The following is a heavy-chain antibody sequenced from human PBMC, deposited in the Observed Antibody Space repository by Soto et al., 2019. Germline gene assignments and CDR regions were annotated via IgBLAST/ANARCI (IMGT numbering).Heavy chain of an antibody. D-gene: IGHD2-21*01. CDR1: GGTFSSYA. CDR3: AGNKMGIDYYYGMDV. V-gene: IGHV1-69*12. CDR2: IIPIFGTA. J-gene: IGHJ6*02. Sequence: QVQLVQSGAGVKKPGSSVKVSCKASGGTFSSYAISWVRQAPGQGLEWMGGIIPIFGTADYVQKFQGRVTITADESTSTAYMELSSLRSEDTDVYYCAGNKMGIDYYYGMDVWGQGTTVTVSS.